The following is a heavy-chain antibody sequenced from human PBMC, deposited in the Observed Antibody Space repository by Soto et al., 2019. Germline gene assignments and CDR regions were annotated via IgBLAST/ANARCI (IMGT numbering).Heavy chain of an antibody. J-gene: IGHJ4*02. CDR2: INPSGGST. CDR1: GYTFTSYY. Sequence: QVQLVQSGAEVKKPGASVKVSCKASGYTFTSYYMHWVRQAPGQGLEWMGIINPSGGSTSYAQKFQGRVTMTRDTSTSTVYMELSSLRSEDMAVYYCAREGNPSGYISGNFDYWGQGTLVTVSS. CDR3: AREGNPSGYISGNFDY. V-gene: IGHV1-46*03. D-gene: IGHD3-3*01.